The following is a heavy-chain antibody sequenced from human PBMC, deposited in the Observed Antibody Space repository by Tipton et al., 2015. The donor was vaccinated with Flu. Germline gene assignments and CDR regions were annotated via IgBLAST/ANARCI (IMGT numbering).Heavy chain of an antibody. D-gene: IGHD3-3*01. V-gene: IGHV3-11*01. CDR1: GFTFSDDY. CDR3: ARDHPPSITVLGEITDYFGMDV. CDR2: ISSSASTI. Sequence: SLRLSCAASGFTFSDDYMSWIRQAPGKVLEWISHISSSASTINYADSVKGRSTISRDNAKNSLYLQMNSLRAEDTAVYYCARDHPPSITVLGEITDYFGMDVWGQGTTVTVSS. J-gene: IGHJ6*02.